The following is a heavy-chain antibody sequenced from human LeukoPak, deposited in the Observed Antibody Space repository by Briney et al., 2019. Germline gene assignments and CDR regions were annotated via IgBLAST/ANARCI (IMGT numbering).Heavy chain of an antibody. D-gene: IGHD5-12*01. Sequence: PSETLSLTCTVSDDSINNHYWSWIRQPPGKGLEWLGYIYHTGSTNYNPSLKSRVTMSIDTSKSQFSLRLSSVTAADTAVYFCARESGYVTDPDYYYGMDVWGQGATVTVSS. V-gene: IGHV4-59*11. J-gene: IGHJ6*02. CDR3: ARESGYVTDPDYYYGMDV. CDR1: DDSINNHY. CDR2: IYHTGST.